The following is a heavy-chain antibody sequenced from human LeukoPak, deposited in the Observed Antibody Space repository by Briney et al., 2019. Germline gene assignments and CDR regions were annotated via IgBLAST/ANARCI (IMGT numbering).Heavy chain of an antibody. V-gene: IGHV1-46*01. CDR2: INPSAGTT. Sequence: ASVKVSCKASGFTFTGYWMHWVRQAPGQGLEWMGIINPSAGTTSYDQKFEDRITLTRDTSTSTVYMELSSLRSDDTAVYYCARDNSVQTGTKSECWWFDPWGQGTLVTVSS. CDR1: GFTFTGYW. J-gene: IGHJ5*02. CDR3: ARDNSVQTGTKSECWWFDP. D-gene: IGHD4-17*01.